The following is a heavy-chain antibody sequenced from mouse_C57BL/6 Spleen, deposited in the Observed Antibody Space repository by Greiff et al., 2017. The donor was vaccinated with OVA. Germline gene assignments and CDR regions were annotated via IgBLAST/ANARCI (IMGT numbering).Heavy chain of an antibody. J-gene: IGHJ2*01. V-gene: IGHV1-50*01. CDR2: IDPSDSYT. CDR3: ARLDYGNYSRFYFDY. D-gene: IGHD2-1*01. Sequence: VQLQQPGAELVKPGASVKLSCKASGYTFTSYWMKWVKQRPGQGLEWIGEIDPSDSYTNYNQKFKGKATLTVDTSSSTAYMQLISLTSEDSAVYYCARLDYGNYSRFYFDYWGQGTTLTVSS. CDR1: GYTFTSYW.